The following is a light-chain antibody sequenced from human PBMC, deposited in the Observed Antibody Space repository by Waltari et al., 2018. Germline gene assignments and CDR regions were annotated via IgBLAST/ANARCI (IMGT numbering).Light chain of an antibody. J-gene: IGLJ2*01. CDR3: SARDTSDDHLVV. CDR1: SLRQYY. CDR2: GKN. Sequence: SSELTQDPAVSVALGQTVRITCQADSLRQYYPGWYQQKPGQAPILIIYGKNNRPSGIPERFSSSNSGNTASLTVSGAQPEDDAEYYCSARDTSDDHLVVFGGGTRLTVL. V-gene: IGLV3-19*01.